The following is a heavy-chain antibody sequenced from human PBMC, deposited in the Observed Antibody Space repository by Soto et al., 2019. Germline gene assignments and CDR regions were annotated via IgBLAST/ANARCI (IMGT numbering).Heavy chain of an antibody. CDR3: AKEDVAYGPAYYYYYGMDV. J-gene: IGHJ6*01. CDR1: GFTSSNYA. D-gene: IGHD2-21*01. V-gene: IGHV3-23*01. CDR2: ISGSGGST. Sequence: GGSLRRSCATSGFTSSNYAWSWVRQAPGKGLEWVSAISGSGGSTYYADSVKGRLTIYRDNSKNTLYLQMNSLRAEDTAVYYCAKEDVAYGPAYYYYYGMDVWVQGT.